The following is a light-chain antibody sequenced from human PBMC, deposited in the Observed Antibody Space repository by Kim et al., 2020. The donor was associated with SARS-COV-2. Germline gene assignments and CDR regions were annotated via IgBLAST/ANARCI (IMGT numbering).Light chain of an antibody. CDR2: KAS. V-gene: IGKV1-5*03. CDR3: QQYMTYAWT. CDR1: QRIDSW. Sequence: AFVGDRVTIPCRASQRIDSWLSWYQQKPGKAPKVLIYKASSLESGVPSRFSGSGSGTEFTLTISSLQPDDFATYYCQQYMTYAWTFGQGTKVDIK. J-gene: IGKJ1*01.